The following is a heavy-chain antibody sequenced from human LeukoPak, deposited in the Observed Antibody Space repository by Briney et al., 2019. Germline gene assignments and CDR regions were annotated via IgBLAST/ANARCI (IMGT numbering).Heavy chain of an antibody. V-gene: IGHV3-11*04. CDR1: GFTFSDYY. J-gene: IGHJ6*03. D-gene: IGHD3-3*01. CDR3: ASRSENSDYYYYMDV. Sequence: GGSLRLSCAASGFTFSDYYMSWIRQAPGKGLEWVSYISSSGSTIYYADSVKGRFTISRDNAKNSLYLQMNSLRAEDTAVYYCASRSENSDYYYYMDVWGKGTTVTISS. CDR2: ISSSGSTI.